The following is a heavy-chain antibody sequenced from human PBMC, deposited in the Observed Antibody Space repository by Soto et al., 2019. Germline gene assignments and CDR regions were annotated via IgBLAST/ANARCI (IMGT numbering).Heavy chain of an antibody. V-gene: IGHV1-69*06. CDR2: IIPIFGTA. Sequence: SVKVSCKASGGTFSSYAISWVRQAPGQGLEWMGGIIPIFGTANYAQKFQGRVTITADKSTSTAYMELSSLRSEDTAVYYCARAEMRRYNWNVYGMDVWGQGTTVTVSS. D-gene: IGHD1-1*01. J-gene: IGHJ6*02. CDR1: GGTFSSYA. CDR3: ARAEMRRYNWNVYGMDV.